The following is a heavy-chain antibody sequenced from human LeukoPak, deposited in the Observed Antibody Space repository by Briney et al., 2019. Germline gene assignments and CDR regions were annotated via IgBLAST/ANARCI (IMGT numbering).Heavy chain of an antibody. D-gene: IGHD2-8*01. CDR2: INHSGYT. CDR1: GFTFSSYE. J-gene: IGHJ4*02. Sequence: GSLRLSCAASGFTFSSYEMNWIRQPPGRGLEWIGEINHSGYTNYNPSLKSRVTISVDTSKNQFSLKVSSVTAADTAVYYCARGRAGSGLMINWGQGTMVTV. CDR3: ARGRAGSGLMIN. V-gene: IGHV4-34*01.